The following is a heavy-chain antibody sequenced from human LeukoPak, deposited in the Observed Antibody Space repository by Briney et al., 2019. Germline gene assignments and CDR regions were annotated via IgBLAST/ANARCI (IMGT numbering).Heavy chain of an antibody. J-gene: IGHJ4*02. CDR3: ARHYGLVLSDFDY. CDR1: GGSISSSSYY. D-gene: IGHD6-13*01. V-gene: IGHV4-39*01. Sequence: SETLSLTCTVSGGSISSSSYYWGWIRQPPGKGLEWIGSIYYSGSTYYNPSLKSRVTISVDTSKNQFSLKLSSVTAADTAVYYCARHYGLVLSDFDYWGQGTLVTVSS. CDR2: IYYSGST.